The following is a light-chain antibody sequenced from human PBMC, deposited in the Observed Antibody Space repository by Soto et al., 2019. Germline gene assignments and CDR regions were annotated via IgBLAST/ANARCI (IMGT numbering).Light chain of an antibody. J-gene: IGKJ2*01. V-gene: IGKV1-5*01. CDR3: QQYHSFSFT. Sequence: DIQMTQSPSSLSASVGDRVTITCRASQSITYWLAWYQQKPGRAPKLLIYDVFNLQSGVPSRFSGSGSGTAFTLTISSLQPDDSETYYCQQYHSFSFTFGQGTKLEIK. CDR2: DVF. CDR1: QSITYW.